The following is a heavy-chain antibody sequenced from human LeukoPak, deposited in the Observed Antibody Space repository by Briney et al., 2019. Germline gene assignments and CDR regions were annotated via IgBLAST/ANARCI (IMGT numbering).Heavy chain of an antibody. Sequence: GASVKVSCKASGGTFSSYAISWVRQAPGQGLEWMGGIIPIFGTANYAQKFQGRVTITTDESTSTAYMELSSLRSGDTAVYYCARGSPVGATASFQHWGQGTLVTVSS. J-gene: IGHJ1*01. CDR2: IIPIFGTA. V-gene: IGHV1-69*05. D-gene: IGHD1-26*01. CDR1: GGTFSSYA. CDR3: ARGSPVGATASFQH.